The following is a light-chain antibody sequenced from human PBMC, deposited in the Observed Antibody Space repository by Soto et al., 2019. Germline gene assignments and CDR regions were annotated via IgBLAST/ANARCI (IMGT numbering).Light chain of an antibody. CDR2: AAS. J-gene: IGKJ2*01. V-gene: IGKV1-39*01. CDR3: QQCSSPPPYT. CDR1: QSISTC. Sequence: DIQMTQSPSSLSASVGDTVTIACRASQSISTCLNWYQQKPGKAPKLLIYAASDLQTGVPSRFSGSGYGTEFTLTITSLQPEDFATYYCQQCSSPPPYTFGQGTKLE.